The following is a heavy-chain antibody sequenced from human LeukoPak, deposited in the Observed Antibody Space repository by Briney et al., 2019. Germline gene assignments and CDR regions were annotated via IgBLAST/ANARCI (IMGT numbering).Heavy chain of an antibody. D-gene: IGHD4-17*01. CDR1: GGTFSSYA. J-gene: IGHJ3*02. Sequence: SVKVSCKASGGTFSSYAISWVRQAPGQGLEWMGGIIPIFGTANYAQKFQGRVTITADESTSTACMELSSLRSEDTAVYYCARALPGYGDYVLFAFDIWGQGTMVTVSS. CDR2: IIPIFGTA. V-gene: IGHV1-69*13. CDR3: ARALPGYGDYVLFAFDI.